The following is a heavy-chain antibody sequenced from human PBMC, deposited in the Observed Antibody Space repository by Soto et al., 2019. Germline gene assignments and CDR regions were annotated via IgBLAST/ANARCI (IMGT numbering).Heavy chain of an antibody. CDR1: GGSISSGDYY. CDR2: IYYSGST. D-gene: IGHD6-25*01. Sequence: SETLSLTCDVSGGSISSGDYYGSWIRQPPGKGLEWIGYIYYSGSTYYNPSLKSRVTISVDTSKNQFSLKLSSVTAADTAVYYCARDSGYNWFDPWAQGTLVTVSS. J-gene: IGHJ5*02. CDR3: ARDSGYNWFDP. V-gene: IGHV4-30-4*01.